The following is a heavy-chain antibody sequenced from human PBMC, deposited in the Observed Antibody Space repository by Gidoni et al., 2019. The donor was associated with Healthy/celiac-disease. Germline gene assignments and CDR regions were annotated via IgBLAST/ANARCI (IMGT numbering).Heavy chain of an antibody. V-gene: IGHV3-21*01. D-gene: IGHD3-10*01. CDR2: ISSSSSYI. Sequence: EVQLVESGGGLVTPGGSLRLSCAASGFTFSSYSLNWVRQAPGKGLEWVSSISSSSSYIYYADSVKGRFTISRDNAKNSLYLQMNSLRAEDTAVYYCARDMNFWVRGDYYYGMDVWGQGTTVTVSS. CDR1: GFTFSSYS. J-gene: IGHJ6*02. CDR3: ARDMNFWVRGDYYYGMDV.